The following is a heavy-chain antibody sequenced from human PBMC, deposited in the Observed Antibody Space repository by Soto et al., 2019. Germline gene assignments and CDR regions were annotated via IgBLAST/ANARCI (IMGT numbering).Heavy chain of an antibody. D-gene: IGHD6-13*01. CDR2: ISWNSGSI. V-gene: IGHV3-9*01. CDR1: GFTFDDYA. J-gene: IGHJ3*02. CDR3: AKSHGPAISSSWTDAFDI. Sequence: GGSLRLSCAASGFTFDDYAMHWVRQAPGKGLEWVSGISWNSGSIGYADSVKGRFTISRDNAKNSLYLQMNSLRAEDTALYYCAKSHGPAISSSWTDAFDIWGQGTMVTVSS.